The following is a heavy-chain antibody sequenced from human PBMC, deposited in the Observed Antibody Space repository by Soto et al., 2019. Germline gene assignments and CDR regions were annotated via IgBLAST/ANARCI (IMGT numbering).Heavy chain of an antibody. V-gene: IGHV5-51*01. D-gene: IGHD2-15*01. CDR1: GYSFSNYW. CDR2: IYPGDSDT. Sequence: PGESLKISCKCSGYSFSNYWIGLVRQMPGKGLEWMGIIYPGDSDTRYSPSFQGQVTISADKSINTAYLQWSSLKASETAMYYCARLLGGSHTLGIWGQGTVVTVSS. CDR3: ARLLGGSHTLGI. J-gene: IGHJ3*02.